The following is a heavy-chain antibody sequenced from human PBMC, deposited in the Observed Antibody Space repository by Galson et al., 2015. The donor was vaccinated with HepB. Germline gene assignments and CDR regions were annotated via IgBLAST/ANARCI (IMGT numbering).Heavy chain of an antibody. D-gene: IGHD3-16*01. CDR3: ARDQWGTYVFVLGTLDY. J-gene: IGHJ4*02. CDR2: ISYDGSNK. V-gene: IGHV3-30-3*01. Sequence: SLRLSCAASGFTFSNYAMHWVRQAPGKGLEWVAVISYDGSNKYYADSVKGRFTISRDNSKNTLYLQMNSLRAEDTAVYYCARDQWGTYVFVLGTLDYWGQGTLVTVSS. CDR1: GFTFSNYA.